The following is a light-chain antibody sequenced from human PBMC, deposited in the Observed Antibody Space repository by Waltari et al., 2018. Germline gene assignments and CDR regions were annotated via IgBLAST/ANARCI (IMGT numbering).Light chain of an antibody. CDR3: QQYYKWPLT. J-gene: IGKJ4*01. Sequence: EILLTQSPASLSVSPYERATLSCRASESIGRKLAWYQLRPGQAPRLLIYGASTRAIGVSDRFSGSGSGTEFTLTISSLLSEDFVIYYCQQYYKWPLTFGGGTKVVIK. CDR1: ESIGRK. CDR2: GAS. V-gene: IGKV3-15*01.